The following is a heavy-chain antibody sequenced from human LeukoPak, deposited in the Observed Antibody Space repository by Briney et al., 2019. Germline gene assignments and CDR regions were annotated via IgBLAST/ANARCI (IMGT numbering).Heavy chain of an antibody. J-gene: IGHJ4*02. CDR3: ARGTWYSSGWYRQRYFDY. D-gene: IGHD6-19*01. Sequence: SETLSLTCTVSGGSISSGSYYWSWIRQPAGKGLEWIGRVYSSGSTDYNPSLKSRLSISVDTSKNQFSLKLSSVTAADTAVYYCARGTWYSSGWYRQRYFDYWGQGTLVTVSS. V-gene: IGHV4-61*02. CDR2: VYSSGST. CDR1: GGSISSGSYY.